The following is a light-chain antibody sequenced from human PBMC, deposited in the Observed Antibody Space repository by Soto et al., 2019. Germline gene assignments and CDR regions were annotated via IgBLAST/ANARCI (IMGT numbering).Light chain of an antibody. CDR3: QQFNSYPIT. V-gene: IGKV1-13*02. CDR2: DAS. Sequence: RSPSSLAASVGDRVTITGRASQGISSALAWYQQKPGKAPKLLIYDASSLESGVPSRFSGSGSGTDFTLTISSLQPEDFATYYCQQFNSYPITFGQGTRLEIK. J-gene: IGKJ5*01. CDR1: QGISSA.